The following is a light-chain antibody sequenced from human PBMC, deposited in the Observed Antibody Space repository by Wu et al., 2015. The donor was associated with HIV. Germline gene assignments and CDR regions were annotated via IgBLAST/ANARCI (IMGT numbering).Light chain of an antibody. J-gene: IGKJ4*01. Sequence: EILMTQSPATLSVSPGGRATLSCRASQTVNRNLAWYQQRPGQTPRLPIFDSYTRATGVPARFTGSGYGTDFTLTISGLRSDDVGVYYCQQYNGWPPLTFGGGTRVEMK. CDR3: QQYNGWPPLT. CDR2: DSY. CDR1: QTVNRN. V-gene: IGKV3-15*01.